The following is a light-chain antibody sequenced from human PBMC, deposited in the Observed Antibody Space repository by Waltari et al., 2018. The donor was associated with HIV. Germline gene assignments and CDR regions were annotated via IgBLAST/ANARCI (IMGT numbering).Light chain of an antibody. CDR3: MQALESPLT. CDR1: ESLLKSNGYMY. V-gene: IGKV2-28*01. CDR2: LGS. Sequence: DIVMTQSPVSLPVTPGEPASISCRSSESLLKSNGYMYLDWYLQKPGQSPQLLIFLGSNRAPGVPDRLSGSGSATEFTLKISKVEAEDVGVYYCMQALESPLTFGGGTRMDLK. J-gene: IGKJ4*01.